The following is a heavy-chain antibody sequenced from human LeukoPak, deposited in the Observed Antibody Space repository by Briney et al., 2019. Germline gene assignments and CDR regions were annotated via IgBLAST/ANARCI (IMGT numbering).Heavy chain of an antibody. V-gene: IGHV4-4*02. J-gene: IGHJ4*02. CDR2: IYHSGST. CDR1: GGSISSSNW. Sequence: NPSETLSLTCAVSGGSISSSNWWSWVRQPPGKGLEWIGEIYHSGSTNYNPSLKSRVTISVDKSKNQFSLKLSSVTAADTAVYYCARSQVDSSSHTLYLPIWGQGTLVTVSS. CDR3: ARSQVDSSSHTLYLPI. D-gene: IGHD3-22*01.